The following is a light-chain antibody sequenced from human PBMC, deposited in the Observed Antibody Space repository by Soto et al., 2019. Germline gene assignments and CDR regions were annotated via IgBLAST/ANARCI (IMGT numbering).Light chain of an antibody. CDR3: TSYTSSSTLV. CDR2: DVS. CDR1: SSDVGTYNY. Sequence: QSALTQPASVSGSPGQSITLSCTGTSSDVGTYNYVSWYQQHAGKVPKLMIYDVSNRPSGVSDRFSGSKSGNTASLTISGLPADDEADYYCTSYTSSSTLVFGGGTKLTVL. J-gene: IGLJ2*01. V-gene: IGLV2-14*01.